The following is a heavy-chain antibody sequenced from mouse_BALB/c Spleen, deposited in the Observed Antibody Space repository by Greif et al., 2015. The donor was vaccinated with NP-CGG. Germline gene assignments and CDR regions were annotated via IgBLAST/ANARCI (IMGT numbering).Heavy chain of an antibody. D-gene: IGHD2-14*01. CDR3: ARSPYYRYPLDY. V-gene: IGHV1-87*01. CDR2: IYPGDGDT. Sequence: QVQLQQSGAELARPGASVKLSCKASGYTFTSYWMQWVKQRPGQGLEWIGAIYPGDGDTRYTQKFKGKATLTADKSSSTAYMQLSSLASEDSAVYYCARSPYYRYPLDYWGQGTSVTVSS. J-gene: IGHJ4*01. CDR1: GYTFTSYW.